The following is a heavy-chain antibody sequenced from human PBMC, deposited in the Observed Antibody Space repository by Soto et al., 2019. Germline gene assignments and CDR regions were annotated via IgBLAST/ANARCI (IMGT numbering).Heavy chain of an antibody. CDR2: ITTRGENT. J-gene: IGHJ5*01. Sequence: GGALGLSCAISGFTFSNYAMSWVSQAPGKGLEWVALITTRGENTYYADSVKGRFTVSRDNSNNMLFLQLTSLTTDDTAVYYCVKRAGVDSGIRWFDPWGQGTPVTVSS. CDR1: GFTFSNYA. V-gene: IGHV3-23*01. D-gene: IGHD6-25*01. CDR3: VKRAGVDSGIRWFDP.